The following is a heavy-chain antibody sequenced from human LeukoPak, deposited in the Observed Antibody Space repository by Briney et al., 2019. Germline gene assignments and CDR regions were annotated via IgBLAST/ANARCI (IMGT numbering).Heavy chain of an antibody. Sequence: PGGSLRHSCAASGFTFSSYSMNWVRQAPGKGLEWVSSISSSSSYIYYADSVKGRFTISRDNAKNSLYLQMNSLRAEDTAVYYCARDSGYSYGYGMDVWGQGTTVTVSS. V-gene: IGHV3-21*01. CDR1: GFTFSSYS. CDR3: ARDSGYSYGYGMDV. D-gene: IGHD5-18*01. J-gene: IGHJ6*02. CDR2: ISSSSSYI.